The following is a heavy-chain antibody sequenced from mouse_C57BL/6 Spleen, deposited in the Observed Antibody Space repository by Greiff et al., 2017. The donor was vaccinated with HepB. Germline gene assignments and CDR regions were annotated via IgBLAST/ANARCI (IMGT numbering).Heavy chain of an antibody. J-gene: IGHJ4*01. CDR1: GYTFTSYW. D-gene: IGHD2-1*01. CDR2: IDPSDSYT. V-gene: IGHV1-59*01. CDR3: ARFQAYGTPMDY. Sequence: QVQLQQPGAELVRPGTSVKLSCKASGYTFTSYWMHWVKQRPGQGLEWIGVIDPSDSYTNYNQKFKGKATLTVDTSSSTAYMQLSSLTSEDSAVYYCARFQAYGTPMDYWGQGTSVTVSS.